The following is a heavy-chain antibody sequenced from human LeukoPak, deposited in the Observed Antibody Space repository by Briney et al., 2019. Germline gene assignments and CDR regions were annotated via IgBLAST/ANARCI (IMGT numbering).Heavy chain of an antibody. CDR3: ARDRGVPAATYYFDY. CDR2: IGSSSSYI. D-gene: IGHD2-2*01. CDR1: GFTFSSYS. J-gene: IGHJ4*02. Sequence: GGSLRLSCAASGFTFSSYSMNWVRQAPGKGLEWVSSIGSSSSYIYYADSVKGRFTISRDNAKNSLYLQMNSLRAEDTAVYYCARDRGVPAATYYFDYWGQGTLVTVSS. V-gene: IGHV3-21*01.